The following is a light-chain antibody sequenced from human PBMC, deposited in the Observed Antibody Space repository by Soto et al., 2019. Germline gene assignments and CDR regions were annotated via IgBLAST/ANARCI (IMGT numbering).Light chain of an antibody. J-gene: IGLJ3*02. CDR2: EVT. CDR1: SGDIGDYDY. Sequence: QSVLTQPASVSGSPGQSISISCTGTSGDIGDYDYVSWYQHHPGKAPRLLISEVTNRPSGISYRFSGSKSGDTASLTISDLQAEDEADYYCSSYRRSNTLEVVFGGGTKVTVL. CDR3: SSYRRSNTLEVV. V-gene: IGLV2-14*01.